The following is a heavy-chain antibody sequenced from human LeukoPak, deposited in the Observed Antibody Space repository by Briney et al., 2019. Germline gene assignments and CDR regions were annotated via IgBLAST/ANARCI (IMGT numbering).Heavy chain of an antibody. CDR2: ISAYNGDT. V-gene: IGHV1-18*01. D-gene: IGHD1-1*01. Sequence: AASVKVSCKASGYTFTSYGIRWVRQAPGQGLEWMGWISAYNGDTNYAQKLQGRVTMTTDTSTSTAYMELRSLRSDDTAVYYCARYVERGGNWFDPWGEGTLVTVSS. CDR1: GYTFTSYG. CDR3: ARYVERGGNWFDP. J-gene: IGHJ5*02.